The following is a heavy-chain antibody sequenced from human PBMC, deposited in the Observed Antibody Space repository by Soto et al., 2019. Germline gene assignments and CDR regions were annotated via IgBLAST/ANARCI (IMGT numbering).Heavy chain of an antibody. Sequence: PGGSLRLSCAASGFTFSSYAMSWVRQAPGKGLEWVSVISGSGGSTYYADSVKGRFTISRDNSKNTLYLQMNTLRAEDTAVYYCAKDRVSSGWYSGFDYWGQGTLVTVSS. J-gene: IGHJ4*02. D-gene: IGHD6-19*01. CDR2: ISGSGGST. CDR3: AKDRVSSGWYSGFDY. CDR1: GFTFSSYA. V-gene: IGHV3-23*01.